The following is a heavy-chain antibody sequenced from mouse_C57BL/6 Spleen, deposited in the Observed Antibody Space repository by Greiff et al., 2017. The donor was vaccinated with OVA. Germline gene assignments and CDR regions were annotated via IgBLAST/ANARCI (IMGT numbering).Heavy chain of an antibody. Sequence: DVKLVESGGGLVQPGGSLSLSCAASGFTFTDYYMSWVRQPPGKALEWLGFIRNKANGYTTEYSASVKGRFTISRDNSQSILYLQINALRAEDSATYYCAGSHYYGSSYYFDYWGQGTTLTVSS. J-gene: IGHJ2*01. CDR1: GFTFTDYY. CDR3: AGSHYYGSSYYFDY. CDR2: IRNKANGYTT. V-gene: IGHV7-3*01. D-gene: IGHD1-1*01.